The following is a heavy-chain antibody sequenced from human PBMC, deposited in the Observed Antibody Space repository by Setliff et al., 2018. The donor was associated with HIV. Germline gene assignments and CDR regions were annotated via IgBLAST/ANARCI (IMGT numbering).Heavy chain of an antibody. Sequence: TGESLKISCKGSGYSFTSYWIGWVRQMPGKGLEWMGIIYPGDSDIRYSPSFQGQVTISADKSISTAYLQWSSLKASDTAMYYCARVPTAGLPVRGKDFFDYWGQGTLVTVSS. CDR3: ARVPTAGLPVRGKDFFDY. J-gene: IGHJ4*02. CDR2: IYPGDSDI. D-gene: IGHD5-12*01. CDR1: GYSFTSYW. V-gene: IGHV5-51*01.